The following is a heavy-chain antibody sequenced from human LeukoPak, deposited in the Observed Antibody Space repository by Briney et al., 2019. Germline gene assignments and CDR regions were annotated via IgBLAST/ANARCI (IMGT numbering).Heavy chain of an antibody. CDR2: IYYSGST. V-gene: IGHV4-39*01. CDR3: ARTWGAAKVNDWFDP. CDR1: GGSISSSSYY. J-gene: IGHJ5*02. D-gene: IGHD5-18*01. Sequence: SETLSLTCTVSGGSISSSSYYWGWIRQPPGKGLEWIGSIYYSGSTYYNPSLKSRVTISVDTSKNQFSLKLSSVTAADTAVYYCARTWGAAKVNDWFDPWGQGTLVTVSS.